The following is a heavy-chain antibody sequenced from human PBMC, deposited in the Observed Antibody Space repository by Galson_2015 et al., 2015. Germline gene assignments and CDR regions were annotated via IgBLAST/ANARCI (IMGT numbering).Heavy chain of an antibody. CDR1: GFTFSSYW. V-gene: IGHV3-7*01. D-gene: IGHD3-10*01. Sequence: SLRLSCAASGFTFSSYWMSWVRQAPGKGLEWVANIKQDGSEKYYVDSVKGRFTISRDNAKNSLYLQMNSLRAEDTAVYYCARVDGFGELLRRYFDYWGQGTLVTVSS. CDR2: IKQDGSEK. CDR3: ARVDGFGELLRRYFDY. J-gene: IGHJ4*02.